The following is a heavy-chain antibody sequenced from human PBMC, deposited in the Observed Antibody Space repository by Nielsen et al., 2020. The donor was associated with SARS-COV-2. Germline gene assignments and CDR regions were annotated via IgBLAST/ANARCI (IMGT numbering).Heavy chain of an antibody. CDR3: ARDRASNGDYGEGDY. Sequence: SETLSLTCIVSGGSISSSSYYWGWIRQPPGKGLEWIGSIFYSGSTYYNPSLKSRVTISIDTSKNQFSLKLNSVTAADTAVYFCARDRASNGDYGEGDYWGQGLLVTVSS. J-gene: IGHJ4*02. D-gene: IGHD4-17*01. V-gene: IGHV4-39*07. CDR1: GGSISSSSYY. CDR2: IFYSGST.